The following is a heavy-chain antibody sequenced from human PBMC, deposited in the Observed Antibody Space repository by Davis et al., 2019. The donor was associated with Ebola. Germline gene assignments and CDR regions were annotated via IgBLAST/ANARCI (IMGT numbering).Heavy chain of an antibody. J-gene: IGHJ4*02. V-gene: IGHV6-1*01. Sequence: HSQTLSLTCAISGDSVSSNTATWNWIRQSPSRGLEWLGRTYYRSKWYNDYAVSVKSRITINSDTSKNLFSLQLNSVTPEDTAVYYCARSGGAMSTINNWGQGSLVTVSS. CDR1: GDSVSSNTAT. CDR3: ARSGGAMSTINN. CDR2: TYYRSKWYN. D-gene: IGHD5/OR15-5a*01.